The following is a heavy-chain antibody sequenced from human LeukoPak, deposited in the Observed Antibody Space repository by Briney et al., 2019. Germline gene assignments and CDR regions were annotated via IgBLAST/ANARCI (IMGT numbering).Heavy chain of an antibody. CDR1: GGSISSYS. D-gene: IGHD6-13*01. CDR2: IYYSGST. V-gene: IGHV4-59*01. J-gene: IGHJ3*02. Sequence: VKPSETLSLTCTVSGGSISSYSRSWIRQPPGKGLEWIGYIYYSGSTSSNPSLRSRLTISGDTSKNQFSLRLSSVTAADTAMYYCARDSGGAAGGSGMGYGFDIWGQGTMVTVSS. CDR3: ARDSGGAAGGSGMGYGFDI.